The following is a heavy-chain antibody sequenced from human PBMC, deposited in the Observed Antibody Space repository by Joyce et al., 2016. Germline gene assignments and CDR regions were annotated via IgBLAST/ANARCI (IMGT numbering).Heavy chain of an antibody. CDR3: AKDRNDTSYYGMDV. CDR1: GFTFDDYA. J-gene: IGHJ6*02. Sequence: EVQLVESGGGLVQPGRSLRLSCAASGFTFDDYAMHWIRQAPGKGLEWVSCISWNSGHIDYAESVKGRFTISRDNANNSLYLQMNSLRAEDTALYYYAKDRNDTSYYGMDVWGQGTTVTVSS. CDR2: ISWNSGHI. V-gene: IGHV3-9*01. D-gene: IGHD3-9*01.